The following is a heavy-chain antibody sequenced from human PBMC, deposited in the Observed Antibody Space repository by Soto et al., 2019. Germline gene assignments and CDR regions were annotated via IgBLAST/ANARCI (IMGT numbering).Heavy chain of an antibody. CDR1: GFTFSSYS. J-gene: IGHJ6*02. CDR3: ARGLNDYGDYVPYYYYGMDV. V-gene: IGHV3-48*02. Sequence: GGSLRLSCAASGFTFSSYSMNWVRQAPGKGLEWVSYISSSSSTIYYADSVKGRFTISRDNAKNSLYLQMNSLRDEDTAVYYCARGLNDYGDYVPYYYYGMDVWGQGTTVTVSS. D-gene: IGHD4-17*01. CDR2: ISSSSSTI.